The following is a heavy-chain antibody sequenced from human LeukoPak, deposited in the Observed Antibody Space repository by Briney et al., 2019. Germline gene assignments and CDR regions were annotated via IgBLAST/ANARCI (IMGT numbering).Heavy chain of an antibody. V-gene: IGHV3-48*01. Sequence: GGSLRLSCAASGFTFSSYSMNWVRQAPGKGLEWVSSISSSSSTIYYADSAKGRFTISRDNAKNSLYLQMNSLRAEDTAVYYCARDRSSGWYLRDAFDIWGQGTMVTVSS. CDR1: GFTFSSYS. CDR3: ARDRSSGWYLRDAFDI. CDR2: ISSSSSTI. D-gene: IGHD6-19*01. J-gene: IGHJ3*02.